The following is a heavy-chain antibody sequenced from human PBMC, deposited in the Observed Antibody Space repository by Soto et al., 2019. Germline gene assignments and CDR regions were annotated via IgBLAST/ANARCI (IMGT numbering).Heavy chain of an antibody. CDR2: IYYSGST. V-gene: IGHV4-30-4*01. J-gene: IGHJ4*02. CDR3: AIVEGITMFDY. Sequence: QVQLQESDPGLVKPSQTLSLTCTVSGGSISSGDYYWSWIRQPPGKGLEWIGYIYYSGSTYYNPSLKSRVTIPEDTSKNQFSLKLSSVPAADTAVYYCAIVEGITMFDYWGQGTLVTVSS. CDR1: GGSISSGDYY. D-gene: IGHD3-10*01.